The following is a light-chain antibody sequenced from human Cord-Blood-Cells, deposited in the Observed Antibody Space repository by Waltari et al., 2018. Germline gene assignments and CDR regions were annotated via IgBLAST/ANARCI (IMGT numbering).Light chain of an antibody. J-gene: IGLJ3*02. CDR2: DVS. CDR1: SSDDGGSNY. Sequence: QSALTQPASVSGSPGQSITISCTGTSSDDGGSNYVSWYQQHPGKAPKLMIYDVSNRPSGVSNRCSGSKSGNTASLTISGLQAEDEADYYCSSYTSSSTVFGGGTKLTVL. CDR3: SSYTSSSTV. V-gene: IGLV2-14*03.